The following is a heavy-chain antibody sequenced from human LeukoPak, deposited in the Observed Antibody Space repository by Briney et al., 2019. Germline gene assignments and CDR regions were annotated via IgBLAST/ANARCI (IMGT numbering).Heavy chain of an antibody. Sequence: ASVKVSCKAFGYTFTSNYMYWVRQAPGQGPEWMGVISPSGGSTTYAQKFQGRVTITRNTSISTAYMELSSLRSEDTAVYYCAWGYYMDVWGKGTTVTVSS. CDR3: AWGYYMDV. CDR1: GYTFTSNY. CDR2: ISPSGGST. J-gene: IGHJ6*03. V-gene: IGHV1-46*01. D-gene: IGHD3-16*01.